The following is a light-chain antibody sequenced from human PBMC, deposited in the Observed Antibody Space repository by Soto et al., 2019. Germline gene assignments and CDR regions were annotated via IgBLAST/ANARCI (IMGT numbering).Light chain of an antibody. J-gene: IGKJ5*01. Sequence: EIVMTQSPDILSVSLGERATLSCRASQSLRSSLAWYQQKPGQTPRLLIYDGSNRATGVPARFSGSGSGTDHTLTISSLEPEDSAVYYCQQRSNWPITFGQGTRLEIK. CDR1: QSLRSS. V-gene: IGKV3-11*01. CDR2: DGS. CDR3: QQRSNWPIT.